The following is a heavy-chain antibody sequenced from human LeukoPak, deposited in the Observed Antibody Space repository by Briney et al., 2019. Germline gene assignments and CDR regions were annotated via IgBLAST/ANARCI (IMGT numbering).Heavy chain of an antibody. Sequence: PSETLSLTCTVSGGSISSSSYYWGWIRQPPGKGLEWIGSIYYSGSTYYNPSLKRRVTISVDTSKNQFSLKLSSVTAADTAVYYCSKDGLLWFGEEDYWGQGTLVTVSS. CDR3: SKDGLLWFGEEDY. V-gene: IGHV4-39*07. CDR2: IYYSGST. CDR1: GGSISSSSYY. J-gene: IGHJ4*02. D-gene: IGHD3-10*01.